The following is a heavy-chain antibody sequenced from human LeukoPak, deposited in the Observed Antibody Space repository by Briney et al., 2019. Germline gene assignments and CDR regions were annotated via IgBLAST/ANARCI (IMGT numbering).Heavy chain of an antibody. D-gene: IGHD1-1*01. J-gene: IGHJ2*01. CDR3: ARDRTAANWYFDL. V-gene: IGHV4-39*07. CDR2: IYYSGST. Sequence: PSETLSLTCSVSGGSISSSSYYWGWIHQPPGKGLEWIGSIYYSGSTDYSPSLKSRVAISIDTSKNQFSLRLSSVTAADTAVYYCARDRTAANWYFDLWGPGTLVTVSS. CDR1: GGSISSSSYY.